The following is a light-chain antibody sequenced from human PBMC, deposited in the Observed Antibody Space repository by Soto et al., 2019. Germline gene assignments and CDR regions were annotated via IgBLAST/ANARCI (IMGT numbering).Light chain of an antibody. V-gene: IGLV2-14*01. CDR3: FSHRGGDSHV. Sequence: QSALAQPASVSGSPGQSITISCTGTSSDVGAYNYVSWYQQYPGKASKLMIYGVTNRPSGVSNRFSGSKTGNTASLTISGLQAEDEADYYCFSHRGGDSHVFGTGTKVTVL. CDR2: GVT. J-gene: IGLJ1*01. CDR1: SSDVGAYNY.